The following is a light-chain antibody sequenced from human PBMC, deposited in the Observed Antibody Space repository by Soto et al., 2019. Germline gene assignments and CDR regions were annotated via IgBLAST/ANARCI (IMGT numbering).Light chain of an antibody. J-gene: IGLJ3*02. V-gene: IGLV1-40*01. CDR3: QSYDSSLSAVV. CDR1: SSNIGADYD. CDR2: GNS. Sequence: QSVLTQPPSVSGAPGQSVTISCTGSSSNIGADYDVPWYQQLPGTAPKLLIYGNSNRPSGVPDRFSGSKSGTSASLAITGLQAEDEADYYCQSYDSSLSAVVFGGGTKLTVL.